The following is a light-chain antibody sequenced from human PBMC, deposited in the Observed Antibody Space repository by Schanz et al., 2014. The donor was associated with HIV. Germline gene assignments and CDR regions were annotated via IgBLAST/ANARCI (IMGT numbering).Light chain of an antibody. V-gene: IGKV1-5*03. CDR3: QQANSFLRT. J-gene: IGKJ1*01. CDR1: QSISSW. Sequence: DIQMPQSPSTLSASVGDRVTITCRASQSISSWLAWYQQKPGKAPKLLIYEASRLESGVPSRFSGGGYGTEFTLTISSLQPDDFATYYCQQANSFLRTFGQGTKVEIK. CDR2: EAS.